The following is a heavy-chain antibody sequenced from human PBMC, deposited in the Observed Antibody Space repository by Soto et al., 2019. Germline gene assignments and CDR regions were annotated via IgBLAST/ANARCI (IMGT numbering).Heavy chain of an antibody. CDR1: GFTFSSYG. Sequence: PGGSLRLSCAASGFTFSSYGMHWVRQAPGKGLEWVAVISYDGSNKYYADSVKGRFTISRDNSKNTLYLQMNSLRAEDTAVYYCAKGHDYGDNWFDPWGQGTLVTVSS. CDR3: AKGHDYGDNWFDP. J-gene: IGHJ5*02. V-gene: IGHV3-30*18. CDR2: ISYDGSNK. D-gene: IGHD4-17*01.